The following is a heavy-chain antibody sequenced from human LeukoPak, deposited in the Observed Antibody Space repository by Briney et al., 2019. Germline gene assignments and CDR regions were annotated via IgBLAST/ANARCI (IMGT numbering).Heavy chain of an antibody. J-gene: IGHJ4*02. CDR3: ARGRRPAGGKRYFDY. V-gene: IGHV4-31*03. D-gene: IGHD2-2*01. CDR2: IYYSGST. Sequence: SETLSLTCTVSGGSISSGGYYWSWIRQHPGKGLEWIGYIYYSGSTYYNPSLKSRVTISVDTSKNQFSLKLSSETAADTAVYYCARGRRPAGGKRYFDYWGQGTLVTVSS. CDR1: GGSISSGGYY.